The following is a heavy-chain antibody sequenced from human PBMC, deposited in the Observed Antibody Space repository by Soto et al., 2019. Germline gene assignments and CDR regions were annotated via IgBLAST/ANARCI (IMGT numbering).Heavy chain of an antibody. Sequence: EVQLVESGGDLIQPGGYLRLSCAASGFTVTNSYMAWVRQAPGKGLEWVSVVYTSGRTYHADSVKGRFTVSRDISTNMFFLQMNKLSAEDMATYYCARAGFERLYFDQWGRGTLVTVSS. CDR1: GFTVTNSY. CDR2: VYTSGRT. CDR3: ARAGFERLYFDQ. D-gene: IGHD1-1*01. J-gene: IGHJ4*02. V-gene: IGHV3-53*01.